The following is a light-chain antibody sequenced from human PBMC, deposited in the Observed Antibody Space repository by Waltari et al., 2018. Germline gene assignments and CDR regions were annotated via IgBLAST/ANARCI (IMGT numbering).Light chain of an antibody. Sequence: EIVLTQSPATLSLSPGERATLSCRASQSVSSYLAWYQQKPGQAPRLLIYDASNRATGIPARCGGSGSGTDFNLTISSLEPEDFAVYYGQQRINWPITFGGGTKVEIK. CDR1: QSVSSY. V-gene: IGKV3-11*01. J-gene: IGKJ4*01. CDR3: QQRINWPIT. CDR2: DAS.